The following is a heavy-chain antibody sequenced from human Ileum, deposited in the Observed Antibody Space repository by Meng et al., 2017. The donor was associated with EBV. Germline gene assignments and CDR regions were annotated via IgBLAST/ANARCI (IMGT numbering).Heavy chain of an antibody. Sequence: QVTLQGSGPGLVKPSVTLSRNCAVSGYSISSTNWWGWIRQPPGKGLEWIGYIYYSGSTSYNPSLKSRVTMSVDTSKNQFSLNLNSVTAVDTAVYYCARNVPGTSAYYDWGQGTLVTVSS. D-gene: IGHD3-22*01. CDR2: IYYSGST. CDR1: GYSISSTNW. V-gene: IGHV4-28*01. CDR3: ARNVPGTSAYYD. J-gene: IGHJ4*02.